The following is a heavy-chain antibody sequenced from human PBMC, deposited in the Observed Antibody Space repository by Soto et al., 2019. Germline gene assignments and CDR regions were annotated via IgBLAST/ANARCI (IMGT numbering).Heavy chain of an antibody. V-gene: IGHV4-31*03. CDR3: AREPHYGDYEADAFDI. CDR1: GGSISSGGYY. Sequence: QVQLQESGPGLVKPSQTLSLTCTVSGGSISSGGYYWSWIRQHPGKGLEWIGDIYYSGSTYYNPSIKSRVTISVDTSKNQFSLKLSSVTAADTAVYYCAREPHYGDYEADAFDIWGQGTMVTVSS. J-gene: IGHJ3*02. CDR2: IYYSGST. D-gene: IGHD4-17*01.